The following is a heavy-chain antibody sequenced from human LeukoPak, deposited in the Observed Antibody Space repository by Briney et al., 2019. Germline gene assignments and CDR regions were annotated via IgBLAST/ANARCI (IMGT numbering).Heavy chain of an antibody. CDR1: GGSISSGGYY. V-gene: IGHV4-31*03. J-gene: IGHJ6*02. CDR3: ASGEASITIFGVVINGMDV. Sequence: PSQTLSLTCTVSGGSISSGGYYWSWIRQHPGKGLEWIGYIYYSGSTYYNPSLKSRVTISVDTSKNQFSLKLSSVTAADTAVYYCASGEASITIFGVVINGMDVWGQGTRSPSP. D-gene: IGHD3-3*01. CDR2: IYYSGST.